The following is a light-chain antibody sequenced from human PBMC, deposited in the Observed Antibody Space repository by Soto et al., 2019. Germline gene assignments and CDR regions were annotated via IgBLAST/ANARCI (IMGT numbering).Light chain of an antibody. Sequence: DIQMTQSPSSLSASVGDRVTITCRASPGSRDDLGWYQQKPGKAPKRLIYSTSRLQSGVPSRFSGSGSGTEFAPSISSLKPEDLATYYYLQHCTFRWTFGQGTEVEIK. V-gene: IGKV1-17*01. CDR2: STS. CDR3: LQHCTFRWT. CDR1: PGSRDD. J-gene: IGKJ1*01.